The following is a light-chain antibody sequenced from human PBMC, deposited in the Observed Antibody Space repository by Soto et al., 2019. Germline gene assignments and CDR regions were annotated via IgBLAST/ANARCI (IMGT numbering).Light chain of an antibody. J-gene: IGLJ3*02. Sequence: QSALTQPPSLSGTPGQRVTISCSGSNSNIGRYSVNWYQHFPGTAPKILIYSDDERPSGVPDRFSGSKSGTPASLAISGLQSEDEAEYYCAAWDDNLNGPLFGGGTKVTVL. V-gene: IGLV1-44*01. CDR3: AAWDDNLNGPL. CDR2: SDD. CDR1: NSNIGRYS.